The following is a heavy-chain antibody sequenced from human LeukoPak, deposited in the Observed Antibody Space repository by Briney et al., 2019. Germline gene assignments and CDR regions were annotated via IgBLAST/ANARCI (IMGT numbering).Heavy chain of an antibody. V-gene: IGHV3-53*01. Sequence: GGSLRLSCAASGFTVSSNYMSWVRQAPGKGLEWVSVIYSGGSTYYADSVKGRFTISRDNSKNTLYLQMNSLRAEDTAVYYCARDQLRAAAGTGYWGQGTLVTVSS. CDR3: ARDQLRAAAGTGY. J-gene: IGHJ4*02. CDR1: GFTVSSNY. CDR2: IYSGGST. D-gene: IGHD6-13*01.